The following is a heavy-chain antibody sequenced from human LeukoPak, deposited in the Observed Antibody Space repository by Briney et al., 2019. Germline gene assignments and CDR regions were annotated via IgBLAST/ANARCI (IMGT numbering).Heavy chain of an antibody. V-gene: IGHV1-18*04. D-gene: IGHD2-2*01. Sequence: GASVKVSCKASGYTFTSYGISWVRQAPGQGLEWMGWISAYNGNTNYAQKLQGRVTMTRDTSISTAYMELSRLRSDDTAVYYCAIIVVPAALSRDYFDYWGQGTLVTVSS. J-gene: IGHJ4*02. CDR1: GYTFTSYG. CDR3: AIIVVPAALSRDYFDY. CDR2: ISAYNGNT.